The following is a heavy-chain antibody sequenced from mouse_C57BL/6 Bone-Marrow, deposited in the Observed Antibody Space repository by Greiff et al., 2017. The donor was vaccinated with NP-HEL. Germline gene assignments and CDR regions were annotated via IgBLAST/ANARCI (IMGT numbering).Heavy chain of an antibody. J-gene: IGHJ1*03. CDR3: TRDSFWYFDV. CDR1: GFTFSSYA. D-gene: IGHD1-1*01. CDR2: ISSGGDYI. Sequence: DVQLVESGEGLVKPGGSLKLSCAASGFTFSSYAMSWVRQTPEKRLAWVAYISSGGDYIYYADTVKGRFTFSRDNARNTLYLQMSSLKSEDTAMYYCTRDSFWYFDVWGTGTTVTVSS. V-gene: IGHV5-9-1*02.